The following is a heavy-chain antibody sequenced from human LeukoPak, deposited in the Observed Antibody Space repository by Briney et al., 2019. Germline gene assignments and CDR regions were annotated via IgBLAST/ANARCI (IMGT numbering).Heavy chain of an antibody. CDR1: GDSVSNNSAA. D-gene: IGHD6-13*01. CDR2: TYYRSRWYN. J-gene: IGHJ4*02. V-gene: IGHV6-1*01. CDR3: ARGRSWGESGFDC. Sequence: SQTLSLTCAISGDSVSNNSAAWNWIRQSPSRGLEWLGRTYYRSRWYNDYAVSVTSRITISPDTSKNQFSLQLKSVTPEDTDVYYCARGRSWGESGFDCWGQGTLVTVSS.